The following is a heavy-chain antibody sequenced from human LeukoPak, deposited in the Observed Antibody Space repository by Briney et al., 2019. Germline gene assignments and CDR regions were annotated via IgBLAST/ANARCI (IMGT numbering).Heavy chain of an antibody. CDR2: INQDGSQI. CDR3: VRRGSVWGDH. V-gene: IGHV3-7*01. CDR1: GLIFSNYW. D-gene: IGHD7-27*01. J-gene: IGHJ4*02. Sequence: GGSLRLSCAGSGLIFSNYWLSWVRQAPGKGLEWVANINQDGSQIYYVDSVKGRFTISRDNAKNSLCLQMNSLRAEDTAVYYCVRRGSVWGDHWGQGTLVSVSS.